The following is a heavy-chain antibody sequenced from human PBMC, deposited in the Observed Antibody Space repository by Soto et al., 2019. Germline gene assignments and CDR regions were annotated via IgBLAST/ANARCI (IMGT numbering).Heavy chain of an antibody. D-gene: IGHD4-4*01. V-gene: IGHV4-31*03. CDR1: GGSISSGDYY. Sequence: QVQLQESGPGLVKPSQTLSLTCTVSGGSISSGDYYWGWVRQHPGKGLEWIGYIYYSGSTYYNPSLKSRVTISVDTSKNQFSLKLSSVTAADTAVYYCARGPYSGNAIDYWGQGTLVTVSS. CDR2: IYYSGST. J-gene: IGHJ4*02. CDR3: ARGPYSGNAIDY.